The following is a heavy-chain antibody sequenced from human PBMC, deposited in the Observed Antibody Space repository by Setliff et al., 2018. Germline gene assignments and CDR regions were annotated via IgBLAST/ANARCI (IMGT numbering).Heavy chain of an antibody. CDR1: GGTFSSYA. J-gene: IGHJ3*02. V-gene: IGHV1-69*06. CDR3: ARDVFPYHYEGAFDI. D-gene: IGHD3-22*01. CDR2: IIPIFGTA. Sequence: SVKVSCKASGGTFSSYAISWVRQAPGQGLEWMGGIIPIFGTANYAQKFQGRVTITADKSTSTAYMELSSLRSEDTAVYYCARDVFPYHYEGAFDIWGQGTMVTVSS.